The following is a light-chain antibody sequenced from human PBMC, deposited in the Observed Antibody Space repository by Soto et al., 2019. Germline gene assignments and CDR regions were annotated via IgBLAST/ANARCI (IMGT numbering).Light chain of an antibody. V-gene: IGKV3-20*01. Sequence: EIVLTQSPGTLSLSPGERATLSCRASQSIRSSSLAWYQQKPGQAPKFLIYGVSSRATGIPDRFSGSGSGTDFTLTISRLEPEDFAVYHCQQYGSSPLITFGQGTRLEIK. CDR2: GVS. J-gene: IGKJ5*01. CDR3: QQYGSSPLIT. CDR1: QSIRSSS.